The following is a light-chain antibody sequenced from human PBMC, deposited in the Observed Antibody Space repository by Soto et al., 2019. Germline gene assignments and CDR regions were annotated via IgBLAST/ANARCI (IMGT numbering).Light chain of an antibody. J-gene: IGKJ4*01. CDR3: QQYNNWPRAT. CDR2: RTS. V-gene: IGKV3-15*01. Sequence: EIVMTQYPATLSVSPGERATLSCRASQSISSNLAWYQQKPGQAPRLLMFRTSSRATGFPARFSGSGSGTEFNLTISSLQSEDFGVYYCQQYNNWPRATFGGGTKVEIK. CDR1: QSISSN.